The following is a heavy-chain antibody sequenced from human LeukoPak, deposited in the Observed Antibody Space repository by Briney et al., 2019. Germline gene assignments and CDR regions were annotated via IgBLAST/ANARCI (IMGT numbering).Heavy chain of an antibody. Sequence: GRSLRLSCAASGFTFDDYAMHWVRHAPGKGLERVSGISWNSGSIGYADSVKGRFTISRDNAKNSLYLQMNSLRAEDTALYYCAKDMVLAPTRDGAFDIWGQGTMVTVSS. D-gene: IGHD2-8*02. CDR1: GFTFDDYA. CDR3: AKDMVLAPTRDGAFDI. CDR2: ISWNSGSI. V-gene: IGHV3-9*01. J-gene: IGHJ3*02.